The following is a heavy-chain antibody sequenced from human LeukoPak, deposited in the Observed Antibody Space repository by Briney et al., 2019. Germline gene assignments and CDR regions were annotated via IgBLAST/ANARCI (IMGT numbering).Heavy chain of an antibody. D-gene: IGHD2-2*01. V-gene: IGHV3-23*01. J-gene: IGHJ5*02. CDR2: FSGSGGST. CDR1: GATFTTFA. CDR3: AKDSRSTSCCNWFDP. Sequence: SCKASGATFTTFAMGGARQAPGKGLEAFSAFSGSGGSTYYADSVRGRFTISRDNSKNTLYLQMNSLRDDDTAVYYCAKDSRSTSCCNWFDPWGQGTLVTVSS.